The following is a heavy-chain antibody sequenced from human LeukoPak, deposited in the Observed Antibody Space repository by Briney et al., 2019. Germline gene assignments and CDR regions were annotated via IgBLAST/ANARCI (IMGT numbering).Heavy chain of an antibody. J-gene: IGHJ4*02. CDR1: GFTFSIYA. V-gene: IGHV3-7*01. D-gene: IGHD6-25*01. CDR2: IKQDGGEK. CDR3: VSADPRLYTIRYFEY. Sequence: SGGSLRLSCAVSGFTFSIYAMSWVRQAPGKGLEWVANIKQDGGEKYYVDSVKGRFTISRDSAKNSVYLQMNSLRAEDTAVYYCVSADPRLYTIRYFEYWGQGTLVTVSS.